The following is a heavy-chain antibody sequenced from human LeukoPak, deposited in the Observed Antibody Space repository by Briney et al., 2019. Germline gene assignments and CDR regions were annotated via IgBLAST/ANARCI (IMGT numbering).Heavy chain of an antibody. CDR2: IYQSGDT. CDR3: ARETCGDCYSHWGYWFDP. Sequence: SETLSLTCTVSGYSIRTGYYWGWIRQPPGKGLEWIGAIYQSGDTYYNASLKSRVTISVDTSKNQFSLKLRSVTAADTAVYYCARETCGDCYSHWGYWFDPWGQGTLVTVSS. CDR1: GYSIRTGYY. D-gene: IGHD2-21*02. V-gene: IGHV4-38-2*02. J-gene: IGHJ5*02.